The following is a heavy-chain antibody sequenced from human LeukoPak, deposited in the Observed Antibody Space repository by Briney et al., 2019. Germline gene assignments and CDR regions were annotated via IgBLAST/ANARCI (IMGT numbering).Heavy chain of an antibody. CDR1: GGSIRSSYYY. J-gene: IGHJ1*01. Sequence: PSETLSLTCTVSGGSIRSSYYYWGWIRQPPGKGLEWIGSIYDSGSTYYNPSLKSRVTISVDTSKNQFSLKLNSVTAEDTAVYYCARGSGSSGRGSFQHWGQGTLVTVSS. D-gene: IGHD6-19*01. CDR3: ARGSGSSGRGSFQH. V-gene: IGHV4-39*01. CDR2: IYDSGST.